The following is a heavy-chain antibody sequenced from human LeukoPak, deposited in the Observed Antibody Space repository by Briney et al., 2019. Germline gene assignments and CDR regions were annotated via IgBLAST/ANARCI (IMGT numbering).Heavy chain of an antibody. CDR1: GYSFTSYW. Sequence: GESLKISCKGSGYSFTSYWIGCVRQMPGKGLEWMGIIYPGDSDTRYSPSFQGQVTISADESISTAYLQWSSLKASDTAMYYCARRLGGGDGDDAFDTWGQGTMVTVSS. CDR2: IYPGDSDT. CDR3: ARRLGGGDGDDAFDT. J-gene: IGHJ3*02. D-gene: IGHD2-21*02. V-gene: IGHV5-51*01.